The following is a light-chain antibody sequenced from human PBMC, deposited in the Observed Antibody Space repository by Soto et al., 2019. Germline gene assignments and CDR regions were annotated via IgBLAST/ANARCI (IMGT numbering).Light chain of an antibody. V-gene: IGKV3-20*01. CDR3: QPYGSSLT. Sequence: VWPQYTGTLSLSPGEGASVSCTASQNVNSDSVAWYQQKPGQAPRLLIYGASTRAPGIADRFRGSGSGTDFTLTISRLEPEDFAVYWCQPYGSSLTFGQGTKADIK. CDR1: QNVNSDS. J-gene: IGKJ1*01. CDR2: GAS.